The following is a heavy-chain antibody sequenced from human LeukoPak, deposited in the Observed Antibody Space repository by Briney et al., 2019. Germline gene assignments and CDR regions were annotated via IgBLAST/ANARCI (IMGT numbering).Heavy chain of an antibody. Sequence: PSETLSLTCTVSGGSISNYYWNWIRQSPGKGLEWIGYISYSGSTNYNPSLKSRVTISVDTSKNQFSLKLSSMTAADTAMYYCARGSRAVVNNWFDPWGQGTLVTVSS. D-gene: IGHD4-23*01. J-gene: IGHJ5*02. CDR1: GGSISNYY. CDR2: ISYSGST. V-gene: IGHV4-59*01. CDR3: ARGSRAVVNNWFDP.